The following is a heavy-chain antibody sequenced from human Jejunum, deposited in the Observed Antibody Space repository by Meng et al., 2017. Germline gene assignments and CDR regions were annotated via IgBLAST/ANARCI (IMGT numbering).Heavy chain of an antibody. CDR1: GDSVSNTGAA. J-gene: IGHJ4*02. CDR3: ARAGTGDTRYFDF. D-gene: IGHD7-27*01. Sequence: SQTRSLTGAISGDSVSNTGAAWHWIRQPPSRGLEWLGRTYYRSRWYTDYGESVKSRLTINPDTYTNQFSLQLTSVTPEDTAVYFCARAGTGDTRYFDFWGRGTLVTVSS. V-gene: IGHV6-1*01. CDR2: TYYRSRWYT.